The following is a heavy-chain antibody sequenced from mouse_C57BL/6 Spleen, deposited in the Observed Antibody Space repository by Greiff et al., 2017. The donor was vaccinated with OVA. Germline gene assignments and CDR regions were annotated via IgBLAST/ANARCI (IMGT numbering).Heavy chain of an antibody. CDR3: ARGIYGSSYVAY. Sequence: QVQLKESGAELVKPGASVKISCKASGYAFSSYWMNWVKQRPGKGLKWIGQIYPGDGDTNYNGKFKGKATLTADKSSSTAYMQLSSLTSEDSAVYFCARGIYGSSYVAYWGQGTLVTVSA. CDR2: IYPGDGDT. J-gene: IGHJ3*01. D-gene: IGHD1-1*01. V-gene: IGHV1-80*01. CDR1: GYAFSSYW.